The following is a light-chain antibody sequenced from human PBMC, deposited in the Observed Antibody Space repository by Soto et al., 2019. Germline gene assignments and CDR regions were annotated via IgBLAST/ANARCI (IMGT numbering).Light chain of an antibody. Sequence: EIVLTQSPGTLSLSPGERATLSCRASQSVRRSYLAWSQQRPGQAPRLLIYGASSRATGIPDRFSGDGSGTDFTLAISRLEPEDFAVYYCQQYGSSPGYTFGQGTKLYIK. J-gene: IGKJ2*01. CDR1: QSVRRSY. CDR2: GAS. V-gene: IGKV3-20*01. CDR3: QQYGSSPGYT.